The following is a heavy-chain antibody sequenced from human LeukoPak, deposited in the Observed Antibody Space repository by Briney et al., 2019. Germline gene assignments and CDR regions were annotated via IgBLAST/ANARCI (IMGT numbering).Heavy chain of an antibody. V-gene: IGHV3-23*01. CDR1: GFTFNTHA. CDR3: VKGGLRSGYSFED. Sequence: GGSLRLSCAASGFTFNTHAISWVRQAPGKGLEWVAAVSDTGDLRYSANSVKGRFAISRDNSRNTAFLQMYSLRAEDTALYYCVKGGLRSGYSFEDWGQGTLVSVSS. CDR2: VSDTGDLR. D-gene: IGHD3-9*01. J-gene: IGHJ4*02.